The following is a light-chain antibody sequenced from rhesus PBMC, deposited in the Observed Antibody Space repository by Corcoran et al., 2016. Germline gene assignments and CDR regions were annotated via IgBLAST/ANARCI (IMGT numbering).Light chain of an antibody. CDR1: QGISTY. Sequence: DIQMTQSPSSGSASVGDRVTITCRACQGISTYLAWYQQKPGKAPKFLFYCATALQSGVPSRYSGSGSGTELPLTISILQPVEFATYYCQQYDILITFGPETKLDIK. CDR3: QQYDILIT. CDR2: CAT. V-gene: IGKV1-25*02. J-gene: IGKJ3*01.